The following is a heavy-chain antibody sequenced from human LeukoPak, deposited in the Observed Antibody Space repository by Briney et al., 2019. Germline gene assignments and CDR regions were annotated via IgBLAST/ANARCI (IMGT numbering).Heavy chain of an antibody. CDR2: IIPIFGTA. D-gene: IGHD5-18*01. J-gene: IGHJ4*02. V-gene: IGHV1-69*13. Sequence: ASVTVSCTASGGTFSSYAISWVRQAPGQGLEWMGGIIPIFGTANYAQRFQGRVTITADESTSTAYMDLSSLRSEDTAVYYCATGYSYGHTVFDYWGQGTLVTVSS. CDR1: GGTFSSYA. CDR3: ATGYSYGHTVFDY.